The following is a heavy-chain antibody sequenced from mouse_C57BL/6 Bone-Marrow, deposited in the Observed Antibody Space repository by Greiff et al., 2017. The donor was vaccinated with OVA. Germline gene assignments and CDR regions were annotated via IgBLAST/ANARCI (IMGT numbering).Heavy chain of an antibody. J-gene: IGHJ3*01. V-gene: IGHV14-4*01. CDR1: GFNIKDDY. D-gene: IGHD2-10*01. CDR3: TLLPTRDY. Sequence: EVQLQQSGAELVRPGASVKLSCTASGFNIKDDYMHWVKQRPEQGLEWIGWIDPENGDTEYASKFQGKATITADTSSNTAYLQLSSLTSEDTAVYYCTLLPTRDYWGQGTLVTVSA. CDR2: IDPENGDT.